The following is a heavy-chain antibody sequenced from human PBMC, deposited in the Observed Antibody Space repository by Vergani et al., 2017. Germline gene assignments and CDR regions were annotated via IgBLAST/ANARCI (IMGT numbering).Heavy chain of an antibody. CDR3: ARALISRTSGYPHFDY. J-gene: IGHJ4*02. Sequence: QVQLVESGGGLVKPGGSLRLSCAASGFTFSDYYMSWIRQAPGKGLEWVSYISSSSSYTNYADSVKGQFTISRDNAKNSLYLQMNSLRAEDTAVYYCARALISRTSGYPHFDYWGQGTLVTVSS. CDR1: GFTFSDYY. V-gene: IGHV3-11*05. CDR2: ISSSSSYT. D-gene: IGHD3-3*01.